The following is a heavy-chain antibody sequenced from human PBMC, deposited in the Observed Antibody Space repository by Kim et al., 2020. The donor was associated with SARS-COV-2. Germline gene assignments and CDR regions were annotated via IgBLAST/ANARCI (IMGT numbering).Heavy chain of an antibody. D-gene: IGHD1-20*01. CDR2: ITASSDRA. V-gene: IGHV3-23*01. CDR3: AKCQPPYRSDLAMYNWFDP. Sequence: GGSLRLSCADSGFTFSNNAMTWVRQAPGKGLECVSVITASSDRAYYADSVKGRFTISRDNSKSILYLQMNSLTAEDTAVYYCAKCQPPYRSDLAMYNWFDPWGQGTPVTVSS. CDR1: GFTFSNNA. J-gene: IGHJ5*02.